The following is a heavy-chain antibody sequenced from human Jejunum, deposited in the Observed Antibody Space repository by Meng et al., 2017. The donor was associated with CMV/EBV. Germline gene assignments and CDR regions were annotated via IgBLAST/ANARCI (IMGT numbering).Heavy chain of an antibody. V-gene: IGHV3-74*03. CDR1: GFPLRSDV. D-gene: IGHD1-1*01. J-gene: IGHJ4*02. CDR2: ISHDGTIT. CDR3: ARDRNWIFDY. Sequence: CAASGFPLRSDVMHWVHQAPGKGLVWVARISHDGTITTYVDSVKGRFTISRDNARNTLYLQMNSLRAEDTAVYYCARDRNWIFDYWGRGTLVTVSS.